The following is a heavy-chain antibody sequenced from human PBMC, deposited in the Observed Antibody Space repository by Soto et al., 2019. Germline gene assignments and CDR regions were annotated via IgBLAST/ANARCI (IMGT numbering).Heavy chain of an antibody. D-gene: IGHD6-19*01. CDR1: GFSLSTSGMC. V-gene: IGHV2-70*11. CDR2: IDWDDDK. J-gene: IGHJ5*02. Sequence: SGPTLVNPTQTLTLTCTFSGFSLSTSGMCVSWIRQPPGKALEWLARIDWDDDKYYSTSLKTRLTISKDTSKDQVVLTMTNMDPVDTATYYCAREHSSGWWREENWFDPWGQGTLVTVSS. CDR3: AREHSSGWWREENWFDP.